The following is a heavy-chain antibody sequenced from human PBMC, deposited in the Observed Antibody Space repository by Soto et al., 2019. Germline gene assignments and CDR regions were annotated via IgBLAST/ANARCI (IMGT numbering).Heavy chain of an antibody. CDR3: ARDRLGDY. CDR2: IKQDGSEK. J-gene: IGHJ4*02. D-gene: IGHD3-16*01. CDR1: GFTFTSYW. V-gene: IGHV3-7*01. Sequence: PGGSLRLSCAASGFTFTSYWMTWVRQAPGKGLEWVANIKQDGSEKYYVDSVRGRFTISRDNARNSLYLQMNSLRAEDTAVYYCARDRLGDYWGRGTLVTVSS.